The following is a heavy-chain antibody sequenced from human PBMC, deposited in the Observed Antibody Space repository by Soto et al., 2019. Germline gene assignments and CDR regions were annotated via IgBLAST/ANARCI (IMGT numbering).Heavy chain of an antibody. CDR3: AKMRYSSGFSWFDP. J-gene: IGHJ5*02. CDR1: GFTFSSYA. D-gene: IGHD6-19*01. V-gene: IGHV3-23*01. CDR2: ISGSGGST. Sequence: PGGSLRLSCAASGFTFSSYAMSWVRQAPGKGLEWVSAISGSGGSTYYADSVKGRFTIYRDNSKNTLYLQMKSLRAEDTAVYYCAKMRYSSGFSWFDPWGQGTLVTVSS.